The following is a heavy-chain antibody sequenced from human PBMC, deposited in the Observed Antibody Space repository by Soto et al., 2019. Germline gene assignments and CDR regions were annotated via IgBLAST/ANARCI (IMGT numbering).Heavy chain of an antibody. CDR1: GGTFSSYA. V-gene: IGHV1-69*12. CDR3: ARVREMATITSVPFDI. D-gene: IGHD5-12*01. Sequence: QVQLVQSGAEVKKPGSSVKVSCKASGGTFSSYAISWVRQAPGQGLEWMGGIIPIFGTANYAQKFQGRVTPFVGQAKRAKKFQGRVANTADESTSTAYVELSSLRSEDTAVYYCARVREMATITSVPFDIWGQGTMVTVSS. CDR2: IIPIFGTA. J-gene: IGHJ3*02.